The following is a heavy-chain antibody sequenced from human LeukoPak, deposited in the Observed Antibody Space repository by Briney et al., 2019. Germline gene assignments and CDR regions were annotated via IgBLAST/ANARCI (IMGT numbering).Heavy chain of an antibody. J-gene: IGHJ4*02. Sequence: PETLSLTCTVSGGSISSYYWSWIRQPPGKGLEWIGYIYYSGSTNYNPSLKSRVTISVDTSKNQFSLKLSSVTAADTAVYYYARRDGYKGYIFDYWGQGTLVTVSS. D-gene: IGHD5-24*01. CDR2: IYYSGST. V-gene: IGHV4-59*08. CDR1: GGSISSYY. CDR3: ARRDGYKGYIFDY.